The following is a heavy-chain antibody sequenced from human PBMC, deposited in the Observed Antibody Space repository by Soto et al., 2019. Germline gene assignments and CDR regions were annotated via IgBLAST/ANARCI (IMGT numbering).Heavy chain of an antibody. Sequence: PSETLSLTCTVSGGSISSYYWSWIRQPPGKGLEWIGYIYYSGSTNYNPSLKSRVTISVDTSKNQFSLKLSSVTAADTAVYYCARSGGDYAWGSYRPYFDYWGQGTLVTVSS. CDR3: ARSGGDYAWGSYRPYFDY. CDR1: GGSISSYY. V-gene: IGHV4-59*08. J-gene: IGHJ4*02. D-gene: IGHD3-16*02. CDR2: IYYSGST.